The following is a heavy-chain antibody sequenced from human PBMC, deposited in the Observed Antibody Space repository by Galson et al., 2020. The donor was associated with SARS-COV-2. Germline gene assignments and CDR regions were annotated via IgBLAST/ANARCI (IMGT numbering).Heavy chain of an antibody. Sequence: ASETLSLTCTVSGGSISSGGYYWSWIRQHPGKGLEWIGYIYYSGRTYYNPSLKSRVTISVDTSKNQFSLQLISVTAADTAVYYCARDSDDYYGSGSHRYDYWGQGTLVTVSS. CDR2: IYYSGRT. V-gene: IGHV4-31*03. D-gene: IGHD3-10*01. J-gene: IGHJ4*02. CDR3: ARDSDDYYGSGSHRYDY. CDR1: GGSISSGGYY.